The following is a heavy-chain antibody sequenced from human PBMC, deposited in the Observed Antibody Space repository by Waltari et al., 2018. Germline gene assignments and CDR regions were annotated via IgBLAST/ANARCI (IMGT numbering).Heavy chain of an antibody. Sequence: QVQLQESGPGLVKPSETLSLTCTVSGGSISSHYWSWIRQPPGKGLEWIGYIYYSGSTNYNPSLKSRVTISVDTSKNQFSLKLSSVTAADTAVYYCARHGIAAAGTGAFDIWGQGTMVTVSS. V-gene: IGHV4-59*11. D-gene: IGHD6-13*01. CDR1: GGSISSHY. CDR3: ARHGIAAAGTGAFDI. J-gene: IGHJ3*02. CDR2: IYYSGST.